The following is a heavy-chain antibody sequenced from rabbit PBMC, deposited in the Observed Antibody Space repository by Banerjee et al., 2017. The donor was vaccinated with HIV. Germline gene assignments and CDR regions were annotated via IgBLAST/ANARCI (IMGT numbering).Heavy chain of an antibody. J-gene: IGHJ4*01. CDR2: IDTKSGSA. CDR3: ARGVYAGSSDYKHNL. CDR1: GFDFSSYGV. V-gene: IGHV1S43*01. D-gene: IGHD8-1*01. Sequence: QQQLEESGGDLVKPEGSLKLSCKASGFDFSSYGVSWVRQAPGKGLELIACIDTKSGSAWYASWVIGRFTISLDNAQNTVDLQMTSLTAADTATYFCARGVYAGSSDYKHNLWGPGTLVTVS.